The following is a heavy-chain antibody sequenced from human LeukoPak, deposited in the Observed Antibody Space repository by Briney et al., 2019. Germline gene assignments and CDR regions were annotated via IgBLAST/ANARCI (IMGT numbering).Heavy chain of an antibody. CDR3: ARDQYDTWSRRGNFDS. CDR2: IKLDGSEK. D-gene: IGHD3-3*01. J-gene: IGHJ4*02. Sequence: GGTLRLSCVASGFTFGKYWMSWVRQAPGKGLEWVANIKLDGSEKNYVDSVKGRFTISRDNTKNSLYLQMNSLRVEDTAVFYCARDQYDTWSRRGNFDSWGQGTLVTVSS. V-gene: IGHV3-7*03. CDR1: GFTFGKYW.